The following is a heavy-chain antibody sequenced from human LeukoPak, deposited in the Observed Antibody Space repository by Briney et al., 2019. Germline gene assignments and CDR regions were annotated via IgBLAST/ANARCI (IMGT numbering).Heavy chain of an antibody. Sequence: GGSLRLSCAASGFTFSSYWMTWVRQAPGKGLEWVGHIKNDGSETYYLGSLKGRFSISRDNTNNALYLQMNSLRVEDTAVYYCVKNDGWFHLAQWGQGTLVTVSS. CDR3: VKNDGWFHLAQ. V-gene: IGHV3-7*03. CDR1: GFTFSSYW. J-gene: IGHJ4*02. D-gene: IGHD6-19*01. CDR2: IKNDGSET.